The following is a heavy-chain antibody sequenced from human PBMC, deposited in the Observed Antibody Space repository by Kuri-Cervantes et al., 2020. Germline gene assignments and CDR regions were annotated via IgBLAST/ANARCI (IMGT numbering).Heavy chain of an antibody. CDR3: ARGPWFGDKVSQHYYYGMDV. D-gene: IGHD3-10*01. CDR2: IYHSGST. V-gene: IGHV4-59*12. Sequence: GSLRLSCTVSGGSISSYYWSWIRQPPGKGLEWIGYIYHSGSTYYNPSLKSRVTISVDRSKNQFSLKLSSVTAADTAVYYCARGPWFGDKVSQHYYYGMDVWGQGTTVTVSS. J-gene: IGHJ6*02. CDR1: GGSISSYY.